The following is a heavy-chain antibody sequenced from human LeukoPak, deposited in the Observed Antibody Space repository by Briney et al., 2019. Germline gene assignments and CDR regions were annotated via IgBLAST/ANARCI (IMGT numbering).Heavy chain of an antibody. CDR3: ARTGSTVTMLYPFDH. Sequence: SDTLSLTCTVSGGSIRSYYWSWIRQPPGKGLEWLGYIYYSGSTNYNPSLKSRVSISVDTSKNQFSLKLSSVTAADTAVYYCARTGSTVTMLYPFDHWGQGTLVTVSS. V-gene: IGHV4-59*07. J-gene: IGHJ4*02. CDR2: IYYSGST. CDR1: GGSIRSYY. D-gene: IGHD4-17*01.